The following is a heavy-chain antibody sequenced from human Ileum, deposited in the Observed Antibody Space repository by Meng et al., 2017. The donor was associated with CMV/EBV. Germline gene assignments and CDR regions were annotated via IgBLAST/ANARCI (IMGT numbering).Heavy chain of an antibody. J-gene: IGHJ6*02. CDR3: ARGSSSTMFGDYYYGMDV. CDR2: ISAYNGET. V-gene: IGHV1-18*01. Sequence: ASVKVSCKGSNYTFTNYGIAGVRQSPGQGLEWMGWISAYNGETKYEEKLQDRVTMTTDTSTSTAYMELRSVRSDDTAVYYCARGSSSTMFGDYYYGMDVWGQGTTVTVSS. D-gene: IGHD3-3*01. CDR1: NYTFTNYG.